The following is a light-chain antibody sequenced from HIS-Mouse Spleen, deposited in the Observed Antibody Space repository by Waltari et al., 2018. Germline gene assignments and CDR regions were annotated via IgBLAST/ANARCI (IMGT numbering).Light chain of an antibody. CDR1: SSDVGGYNY. CDR3: SSYTSSSTSYV. CDR2: DVS. V-gene: IGLV2-14*03. Sequence: QSALTQPASVSGSPGQSITISCTGTSSDVGGYNYVSWYQQHPSKAPKLMIYDVSNRPSGVSNRFSCSQSGNTASLTISGLQAEDEADYYCSSYTSSSTSYVFGTGTKVTVL. J-gene: IGLJ1*01.